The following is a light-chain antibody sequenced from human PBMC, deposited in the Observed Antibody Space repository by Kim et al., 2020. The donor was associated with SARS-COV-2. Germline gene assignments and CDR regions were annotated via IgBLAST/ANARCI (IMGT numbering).Light chain of an antibody. V-gene: IGKV1-12*01. CDR1: QGISSW. CDR3: QQSKSFPWT. Sequence: AAVGDRVTITCRASQGISSWLAWYQQKPGKAPKLLVYAASSLQSGVPSRLSGSGSGTDFTLTISSLQPEDFGTYYCQQSKSFPWTFGQGTKVDIK. CDR2: AAS. J-gene: IGKJ1*01.